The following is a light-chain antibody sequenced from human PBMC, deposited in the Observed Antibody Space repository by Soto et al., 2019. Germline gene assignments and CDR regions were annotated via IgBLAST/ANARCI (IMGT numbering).Light chain of an antibody. CDR2: LGS. J-gene: IGKJ1*01. CDR1: QSLLHSNGYKY. Sequence: DIVMTQSPLSLPVTPGEPASISCRSSQSLLHSNGYKYLDWYLQKPGQSPQVLIYLGSNRSSGVPDRFSGSGSGTDFTLKISRVEAEDVGVYYCMQALQTTWTFGQGTKVEIK. V-gene: IGKV2-28*01. CDR3: MQALQTTWT.